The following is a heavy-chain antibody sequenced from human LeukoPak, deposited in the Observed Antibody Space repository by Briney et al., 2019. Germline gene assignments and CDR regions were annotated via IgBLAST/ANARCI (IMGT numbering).Heavy chain of an antibody. CDR1: GGTFSSYA. CDR2: IIPIFGTA. Sequence: GSSVKVSCKASGGTFSSYAISWVRQAPGQGLEWMGGIIPIFGTANYAQKFQGRVTITTDESTSTAYMELSSLRSEDTAVYYCVGTGYCSGGSCYSSDFDYWGQGTLVTVSS. D-gene: IGHD2-15*01. CDR3: VGTGYCSGGSCYSSDFDY. J-gene: IGHJ4*02. V-gene: IGHV1-69*05.